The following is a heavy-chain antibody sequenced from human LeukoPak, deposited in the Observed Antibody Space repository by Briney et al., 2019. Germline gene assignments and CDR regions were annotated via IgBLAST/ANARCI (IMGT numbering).Heavy chain of an antibody. CDR3: ARQDYDSGGYYSLNYFDY. Sequence: SETLSLTCTVSGGSISSSSYYWGWIRQPPGKGLEWIGSIYYSGSTYYNPSLKSRVTISVDTSKHQFSLKLSSVTAADTAVYYCARQDYDSGGYYSLNYFDYWGQGTLVTVSS. V-gene: IGHV4-39*01. D-gene: IGHD3-22*01. CDR1: GGSISSSSYY. J-gene: IGHJ4*02. CDR2: IYYSGST.